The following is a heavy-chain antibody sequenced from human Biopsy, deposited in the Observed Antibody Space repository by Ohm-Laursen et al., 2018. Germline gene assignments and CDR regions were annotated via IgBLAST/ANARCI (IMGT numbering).Heavy chain of an antibody. Sequence: LRLSCAASGFPFHNYAMNWVRQAPRKGLEWVGEFSHTGTTIYNPSLKSRLTISVDKSKNHFSLRLTSVTAADTATYFCARGPYGDNAGAFDVWGQGTVVTVSS. CDR2: FSHTGTT. D-gene: IGHD4/OR15-4a*01. CDR1: GFPFHNYA. V-gene: IGHV4-34*01. CDR3: ARGPYGDNAGAFDV. J-gene: IGHJ3*01.